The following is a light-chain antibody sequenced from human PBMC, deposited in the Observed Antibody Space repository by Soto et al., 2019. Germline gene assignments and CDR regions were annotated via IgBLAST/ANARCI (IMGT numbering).Light chain of an antibody. V-gene: IGKV1-16*02. CDR3: QQYNSYPDS. J-gene: IGKJ4*01. Sequence: DIQMTPSPSSLSASVGDRVTITCRASQDISNHLAWFQQKPGKAPKSLISAASSLQSGLPSKFSGSGSGTDVTLTISSLQREDFATYYCQQYNSYPDSVGGGTKVEIK. CDR1: QDISNH. CDR2: AAS.